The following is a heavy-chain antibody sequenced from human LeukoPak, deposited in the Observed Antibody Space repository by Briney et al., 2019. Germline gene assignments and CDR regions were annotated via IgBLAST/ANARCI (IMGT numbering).Heavy chain of an antibody. J-gene: IGHJ4*02. D-gene: IGHD3-22*01. CDR1: GFTFSSYS. CDR2: ISSSSSTT. CDR3: ARENPFDYYDRRGYYTVFDS. V-gene: IGHV3-48*01. Sequence: GGSLRLSCAASGFTFSSYSMNWVRQAPGKGLEWVSYISSSSSTTYYADSVKGRFTISRDNAKNSLYLQMNSLRAEDTAVYYCARENPFDYYDRRGYYTVFDSWGKEPLVTVSS.